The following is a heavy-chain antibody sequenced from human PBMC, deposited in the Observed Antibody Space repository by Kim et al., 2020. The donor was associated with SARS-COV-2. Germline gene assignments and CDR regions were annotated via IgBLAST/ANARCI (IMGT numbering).Heavy chain of an antibody. J-gene: IGHJ3*02. Sequence: GGSLRLSCAASGFTFSSYGMHWVRQAPGKGLEWVAVISYDGSNKYYADSVKGRFTISRDNSKNTLYLQMNSLRAEDTAVYYCAKDSYSSSLSRAFDIWG. CDR3: AKDSYSSSLSRAFDI. CDR1: GFTFSSYG. CDR2: ISYDGSNK. D-gene: IGHD6-6*01. V-gene: IGHV3-30*18.